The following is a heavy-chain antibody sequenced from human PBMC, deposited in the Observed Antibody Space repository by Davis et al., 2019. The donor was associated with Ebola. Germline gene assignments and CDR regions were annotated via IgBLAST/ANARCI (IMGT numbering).Heavy chain of an antibody. CDR3: ATLAGAGF. CDR1: GGSISSSSYY. D-gene: IGHD6-19*01. Sequence: SETLSLTCTVSGGSISSSSYYWGWIRQPPGKGLDWIGSIYYSGSTYYNPSLKSRVTISVDKSKNQFSLRLNSVTAADTAVYYCATLAGAGFWGQGTLVTVSS. CDR2: IYYSGST. J-gene: IGHJ4*02. V-gene: IGHV4-39*07.